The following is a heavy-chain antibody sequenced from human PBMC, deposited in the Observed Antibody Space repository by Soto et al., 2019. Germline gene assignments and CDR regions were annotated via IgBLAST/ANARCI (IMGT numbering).Heavy chain of an antibody. J-gene: IGHJ3*02. D-gene: IGHD2-21*02. CDR2: INGDGSHT. CDR1: GLRLNTYG. CDR3: VRDPFTAGNAFDI. Sequence: EVQLVESGGGLVQPGGSLRLSCAASGLRLNTYGTLWVRQAPGEGPVWVSRINGDGSHTDYADAAKGRFTISRDNTKNTLFLQMSSLRDEDTAVYFCVRDPFTAGNAFDIWGQGTMLTVSS. V-gene: IGHV3-74*01.